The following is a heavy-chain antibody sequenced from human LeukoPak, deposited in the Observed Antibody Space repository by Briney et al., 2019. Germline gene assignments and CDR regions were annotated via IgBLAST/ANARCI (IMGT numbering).Heavy chain of an antibody. V-gene: IGHV3-30*04. Sequence: GGSLRLSCAASGFTFSSYAMHWVRQAPGKGLEWVAVISYDGSNKYYADSVRGRFTISRDNSKNTVYLQMNNLKTEDTAIYYCASVLDYWGQGILVAVSS. J-gene: IGHJ4*02. CDR1: GFTFSSYA. CDR3: ASVLDY. CDR2: ISYDGSNK.